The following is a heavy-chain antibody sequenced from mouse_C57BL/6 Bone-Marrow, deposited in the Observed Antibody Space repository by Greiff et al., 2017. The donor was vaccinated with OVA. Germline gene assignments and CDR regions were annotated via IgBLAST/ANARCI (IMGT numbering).Heavy chain of an antibody. V-gene: IGHV6-6*01. CDR2: IRNKANNHAT. CDR1: GFTFSDAW. Sequence: EVKVEESGGGLVQPGGSMKLSCAASGFTFSDAWMDWVRQSPEKGLEWVAEIRNKANNHATYYAESVKGRFTISRDDSKSSVYLQMNSLRAEDTGIYYCTRHSNSYYYAMDYWGQGTSVTVSS. D-gene: IGHD2-5*01. J-gene: IGHJ4*01. CDR3: TRHSNSYYYAMDY.